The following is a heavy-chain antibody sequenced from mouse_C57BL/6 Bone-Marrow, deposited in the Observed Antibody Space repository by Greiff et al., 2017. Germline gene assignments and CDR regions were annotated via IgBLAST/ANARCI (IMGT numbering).Heavy chain of an antibody. D-gene: IGHD4-1*01. CDR2: IYPGNSDT. CDR3: TRGNWDYAMDY. Sequence: EVKLMESGTVLARPGASVKMSCKTSGYTFTSYWMHWVKQRPGQGLEWIGAIYPGNSDTSYNQKFKGKAKLTAVTSASTAYMELSSLTNEASAVYYCTRGNWDYAMDYWGQGTSVTVSS. CDR1: GYTFTSYW. J-gene: IGHJ4*01. V-gene: IGHV1-5*01.